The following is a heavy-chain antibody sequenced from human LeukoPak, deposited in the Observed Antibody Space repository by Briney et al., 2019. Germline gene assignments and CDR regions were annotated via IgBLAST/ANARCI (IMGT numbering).Heavy chain of an antibody. D-gene: IGHD3-22*01. CDR3: ARGRTGGRNYYDTSGFYNQPFFDY. CDR2: IYHSGST. CDR1: GGSISSGGYS. Sequence: KPSQTLSLTCAVSGGSISSGGYSWSWIRQPPGKGLEWIGYIYHSGSTYYNPSLKSRVTISVDTSKNQFSLKLSSVTAADTAVYYCARGRTGGRNYYDTSGFYNQPFFDYWGQGTLVTVSS. V-gene: IGHV4-30-2*01. J-gene: IGHJ4*02.